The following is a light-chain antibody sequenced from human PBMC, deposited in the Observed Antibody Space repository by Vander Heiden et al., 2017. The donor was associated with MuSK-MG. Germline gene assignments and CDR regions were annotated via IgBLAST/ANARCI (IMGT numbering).Light chain of an antibody. CDR3: QVWESRDDRVGV. J-gene: IGLJ2*01. CDR1: NIGNIH. Sequence: SYVLTQPPSVSVAPGQTARLTCGGNNIGNIHVHWYQQKPGQAPGVVVYDNNDRPSGSPERFSGSTSGNAATLTIRRVEAGDEADYYCQVWESRDDRVGVFGAGTKLTVL. V-gene: IGLV3-21*02. CDR2: DNN.